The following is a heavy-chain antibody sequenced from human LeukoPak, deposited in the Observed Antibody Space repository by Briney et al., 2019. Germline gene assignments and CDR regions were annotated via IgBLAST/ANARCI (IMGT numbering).Heavy chain of an antibody. Sequence: ASVTVSCKASGYTFTSYDINWVRQATGQGLEWMGWMNPNSGNTGYAQKFQGRVTITRNTSISTAYMELSSLRSEDTAVYYCAKVRLPDTAMVPFDYWGQGTLVTVSS. CDR2: MNPNSGNT. J-gene: IGHJ4*02. D-gene: IGHD5-18*01. CDR3: AKVRLPDTAMVPFDY. CDR1: GYTFTSYD. V-gene: IGHV1-8*03.